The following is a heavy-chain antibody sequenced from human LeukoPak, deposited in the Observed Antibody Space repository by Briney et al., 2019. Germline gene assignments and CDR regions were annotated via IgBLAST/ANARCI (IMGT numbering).Heavy chain of an antibody. CDR1: GGSFRSYY. CDR3: ASQRGYAYGFDS. J-gene: IGHJ4*02. CDR2: IYYSGNP. Sequence: SETLSLTCTASGGSFRSYYWTWIRQTPGKGLEWIGHIYYSGNPTYNPSLKSRFTISVDPSKNQVALKVKSVTTEDTAVYYCASQRGYAYGFDSWGQGTRVTVSP. D-gene: IGHD5-18*01. V-gene: IGHV4-59*08.